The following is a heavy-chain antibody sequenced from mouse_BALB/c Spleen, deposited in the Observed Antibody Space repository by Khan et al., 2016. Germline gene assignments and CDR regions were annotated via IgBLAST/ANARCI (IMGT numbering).Heavy chain of an antibody. D-gene: IGHD1-1*01. J-gene: IGHJ2*01. CDR3: ARFRYANY. CDR1: GYTFTNYG. Sequence: QVQLVQSGPELKKPGETVKISCKASGYTFTNYGMNWVKQAPGKGLQWMGWINTYTGEPTYADDFKGRFAFSLETSAKPAYLQINNLKNEDMATYFCARFRYANYWGQGTTLTVSS. V-gene: IGHV9-1*02. CDR2: INTYTGEP.